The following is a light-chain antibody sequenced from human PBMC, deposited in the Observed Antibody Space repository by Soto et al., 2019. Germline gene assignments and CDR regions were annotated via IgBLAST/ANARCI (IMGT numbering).Light chain of an antibody. CDR3: SSYTTSSSYV. V-gene: IGLV2-14*03. CDR2: DVS. J-gene: IGLJ1*01. CDR1: SSDVGGYSY. Sequence: QSVLTQPASVSGSPGQSITISCTGTSSDVGGYSYISWYQHNPGRAPKLMIYDVSNRPSGVSDRFSGSKSGNTASLTISRLQAEVETDYHCSSYTTSSSYVFGSATKVTVL.